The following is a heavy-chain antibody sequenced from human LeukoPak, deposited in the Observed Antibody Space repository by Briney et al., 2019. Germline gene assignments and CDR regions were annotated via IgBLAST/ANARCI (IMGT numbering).Heavy chain of an antibody. CDR3: ATPGSSWYVLDFQH. J-gene: IGHJ1*01. V-gene: IGHV1-24*01. Sequence: ASVKVSCKVSGYTLTELSMHWVRQAPGKGLEWMGGFDPEDGETIYAQKFQGRVTMTEDTSTDTAYMELSSLRSEDTAVYYCATPGSSWYVLDFQHWGQGTLVTVSS. D-gene: IGHD6-13*01. CDR1: GYTLTELS. CDR2: FDPEDGET.